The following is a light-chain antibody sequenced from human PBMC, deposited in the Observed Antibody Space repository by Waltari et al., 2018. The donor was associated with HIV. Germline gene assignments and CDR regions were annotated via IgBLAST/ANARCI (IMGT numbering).Light chain of an antibody. J-gene: IGKJ1*01. CDR3: MQALQTPRT. Sequence: ETVMTQSPLSLPVTPGEPASISCTSSESLLYDNGYNYLDWYVQKPGQSPQLLIYLGSHRASGVPDRFSGSGSGTDFTRKISRVEAGDVGVYYCMQALQTPRTFGQGTKVEIK. CDR2: LGS. V-gene: IGKV2-28*01. CDR1: ESLLYDNGYNY.